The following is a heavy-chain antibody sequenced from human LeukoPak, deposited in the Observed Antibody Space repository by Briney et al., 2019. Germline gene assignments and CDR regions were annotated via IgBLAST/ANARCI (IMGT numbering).Heavy chain of an antibody. Sequence: SETLSLTCAVFGGSFSGYYWSWIRQPAGKGLEWIGRIYTSGGTNYNPSLKSRVTMSVDTSKNQFPLKLNSVTAADTAVYYCARGPYSSGWCDYYYYYMDVWGKGTTVTISS. J-gene: IGHJ6*03. CDR2: IYTSGGT. V-gene: IGHV4-4*07. CDR1: GGSFSGYY. CDR3: ARGPYSSGWCDYYYYYMDV. D-gene: IGHD6-19*01.